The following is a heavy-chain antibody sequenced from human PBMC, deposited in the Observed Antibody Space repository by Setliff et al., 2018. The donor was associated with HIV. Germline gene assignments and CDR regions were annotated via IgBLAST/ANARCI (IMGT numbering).Heavy chain of an antibody. D-gene: IGHD3-22*01. CDR3: ARTLTYYFDGSFSSGPADY. V-gene: IGHV1-46*01. J-gene: IGHJ4*02. CDR2: INFGGAGTSYSGST. CDR1: RYTFSGHY. Sequence: ASVKVSCKPSRYTFSGHYIHWVRQAPGQGLEWMGIINFGGAGTSYSGSTSYAQKFQGRVTMTRDTSASTAYVELYSLTSEDTAVYYCARTLTYYFDGSFSSGPADYWGLGTLVTVSS.